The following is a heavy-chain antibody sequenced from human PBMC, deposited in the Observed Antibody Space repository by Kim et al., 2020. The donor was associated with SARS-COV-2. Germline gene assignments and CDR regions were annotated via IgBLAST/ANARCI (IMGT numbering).Heavy chain of an antibody. Sequence: GGSLRLSCVASGFTFSTNGIHWVRQAPGKGLEWVAVIWYDGSNKYYADSVKGRFTISRDNSKNTLYLQMNSLRAEDTAVYYCARDRGYYGSGSLNGGMDVWGQVTTVTVSS. CDR3: ARDRGYYGSGSLNGGMDV. D-gene: IGHD3-10*01. CDR2: IWYDGSNK. CDR1: GFTFSTNG. V-gene: IGHV3-33*01. J-gene: IGHJ6*02.